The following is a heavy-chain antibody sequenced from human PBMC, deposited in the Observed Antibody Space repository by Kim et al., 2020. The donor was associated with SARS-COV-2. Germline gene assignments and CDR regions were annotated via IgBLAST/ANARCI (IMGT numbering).Heavy chain of an antibody. J-gene: IGHJ3*02. CDR3: VRDRMGGAFDM. Sequence: GGSLRLSCATSGFTFTAYDMNWFRQAPGKGLEWLSFITKSSTTIYYADSVEGRFTISRDNAKNSLFLQMNSLRDEDTALYYCVRDRMGGAFDMWGQGTMVTVSS. V-gene: IGHV3-48*02. CDR2: ITKSSTTI. D-gene: IGHD3-16*01. CDR1: GFTFTAYD.